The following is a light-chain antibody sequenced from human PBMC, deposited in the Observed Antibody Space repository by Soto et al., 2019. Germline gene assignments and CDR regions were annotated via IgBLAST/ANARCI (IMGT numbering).Light chain of an antibody. J-gene: IGKJ1*01. CDR2: WAS. Sequence: DIVMTQSPDSLAVSLGERATINCKSSQSVLYSSNNKNYLAWYQQKLGQPPKLLISWASTRDSGVPDRFSGSGYGTDFTLTINSLQAEDVAVYYCQQYYDTRRTFGQGTKVEIK. CDR3: QQYYDTRRT. CDR1: QSVLYSSNNKNY. V-gene: IGKV4-1*01.